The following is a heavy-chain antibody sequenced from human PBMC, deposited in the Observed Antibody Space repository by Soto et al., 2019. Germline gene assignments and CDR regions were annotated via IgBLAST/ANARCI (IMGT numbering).Heavy chain of an antibody. Sequence: GASVKVSCKASGYTFTSYDINWVRQATGQGLEWMGWMNPNSGNTGYAQKFQGRVTMTRNTSISTAYMELSSLRSEDTAVYYCARQYSSSSGGYYYYYMDVWGKGTTVTVPS. J-gene: IGHJ6*03. CDR2: MNPNSGNT. CDR3: ARQYSSSSGGYYYYYMDV. V-gene: IGHV1-8*01. CDR1: GYTFTSYD. D-gene: IGHD6-6*01.